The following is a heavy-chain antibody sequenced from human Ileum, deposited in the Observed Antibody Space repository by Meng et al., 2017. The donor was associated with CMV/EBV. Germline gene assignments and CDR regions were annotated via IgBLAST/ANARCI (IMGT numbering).Heavy chain of an antibody. CDR1: GFTFSKYW. J-gene: IGHJ4*02. CDR3: ARGGYMNY. V-gene: IGHV3-74*01. CDR2: INSDGSST. D-gene: IGHD6-13*01. Sequence: GESLKISCAASGFTFSKYWMHWVRQAPGKGLVWVSHINSDGSSTSYADSVKGRFTISRDNAKNTLYLQMNSLRAEDTAVYYCARGGYMNYWGQGTLVTVSS.